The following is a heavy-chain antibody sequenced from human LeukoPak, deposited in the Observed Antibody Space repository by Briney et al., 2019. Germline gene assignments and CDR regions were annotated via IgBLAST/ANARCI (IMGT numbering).Heavy chain of an antibody. CDR2: IIPIFGTA. CDR3: ARVGDSGSYGYYYFDY. Sequence: ASVTDSCKASGYTFTGYYLHWVRQAPGQELEWMGGIIPIFGTANYAQKFQGRVTITADESTSTAYMELSSLRSEDTAVYYCARVGDSGSYGYYYFDYWGQGTLVTVSS. D-gene: IGHD1-26*01. CDR1: GYTFTGYY. J-gene: IGHJ4*02. V-gene: IGHV1-69*13.